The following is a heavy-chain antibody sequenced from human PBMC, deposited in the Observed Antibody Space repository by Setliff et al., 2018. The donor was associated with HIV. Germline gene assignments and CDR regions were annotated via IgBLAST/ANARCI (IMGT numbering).Heavy chain of an antibody. CDR2: INPSGGST. D-gene: IGHD5-18*01. J-gene: IGHJ6*02. Sequence: ASVKVSCKASGYTFTSYYMHWVRQAPGQGLEWMGIINPSGGSTSYAQKFQGRVTITADESTSTAYMELSSLRSEDSAVYYCARGNTAMVYPYYYVMDVWGQGTTVTVSS. V-gene: IGHV1-46*01. CDR3: ARGNTAMVYPYYYVMDV. CDR1: GYTFTSYY.